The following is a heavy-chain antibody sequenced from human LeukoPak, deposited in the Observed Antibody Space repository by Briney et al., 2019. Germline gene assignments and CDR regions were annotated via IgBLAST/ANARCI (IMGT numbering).Heavy chain of an antibody. V-gene: IGHV4-59*01. CDR2: IYYSGST. Sequence: SETLSLTCAVYGGSFSGYYWSWIRQPPGKGLEWIGYIYYSGSTNYNPSLKSRVTISVDTSKNQFSLRLSSVTAADTAVYYCARGLGYCTNGVCPNWFDPWGQGTLVTVSS. CDR1: GGSFSGYY. J-gene: IGHJ5*02. CDR3: ARGLGYCTNGVCPNWFDP. D-gene: IGHD2-8*01.